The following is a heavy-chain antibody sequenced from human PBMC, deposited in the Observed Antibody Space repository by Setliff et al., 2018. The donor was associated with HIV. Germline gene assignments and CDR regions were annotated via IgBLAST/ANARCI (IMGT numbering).Heavy chain of an antibody. CDR3: ARVKSIKTTLVRLWPRFDL. Sequence: SETLSLTCAVYTESLTRYDWAWLRQSPEKGLEWIGEIDDSGSIIYNPSLQSRVTMSVDTSKNQFSLKVRSLTAADTGLYYCARVKSIKTTLVRLWPRFDLWGQGTQVTSPQ. CDR2: IDDSGSI. CDR1: TESLTRYD. J-gene: IGHJ5*02. D-gene: IGHD3-10*01. V-gene: IGHV4-34*01.